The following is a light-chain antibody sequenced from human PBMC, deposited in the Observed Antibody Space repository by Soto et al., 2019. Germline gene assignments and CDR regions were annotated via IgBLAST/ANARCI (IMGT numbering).Light chain of an antibody. CDR1: QSLLHSNGYYY. V-gene: IGKV2-28*01. CDR3: MQALQTPIT. J-gene: IGKJ5*01. Sequence: DIVMTQSPLSLPVTPGEPASISCRSSQSLLHSNGYYYLDWYLQKPGQSPQLLIYLNSNRASGVPDRFSGSGSGTDFTLKISRVEAEDVGVYYCMQALQTPITFVQGTRLEIK. CDR2: LNS.